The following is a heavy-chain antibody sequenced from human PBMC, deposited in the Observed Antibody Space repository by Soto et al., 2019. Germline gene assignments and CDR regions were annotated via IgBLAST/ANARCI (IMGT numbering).Heavy chain of an antibody. J-gene: IGHJ4*02. D-gene: IGHD2-15*01. V-gene: IGHV3-7*01. CDR2: MKEDGGEI. Sequence: PGGSLRLSCTASGFTFSKYWMTWIRQAPGKGLEWVAYMKEDGGEIYYLDSVEGRFTISRDNAKNSLYLQMNSLRAEDTAVYYCARGWAALDYWGQGSLVTVSS. CDR3: ARGWAALDY. CDR1: GFTFSKYW.